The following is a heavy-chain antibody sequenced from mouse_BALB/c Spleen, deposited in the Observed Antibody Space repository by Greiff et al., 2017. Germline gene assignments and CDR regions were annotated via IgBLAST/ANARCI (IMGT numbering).Heavy chain of an antibody. J-gene: IGHJ4*01. CDR1: GYAFTNYL. CDR3: ARSTMVTTYAMDY. Sequence: QVHVKQSGAELVRPGTSVKVSCKASGYAFTNYLIEWVKQRPGQGLEWIGVINPGSGGTNYNEKFKGKATLTADKSSSTAYMQLSSLTSDDSAVYFCARSTMVTTYAMDYWGQGTSVTVSS. D-gene: IGHD2-1*01. V-gene: IGHV1-54*01. CDR2: INPGSGGT.